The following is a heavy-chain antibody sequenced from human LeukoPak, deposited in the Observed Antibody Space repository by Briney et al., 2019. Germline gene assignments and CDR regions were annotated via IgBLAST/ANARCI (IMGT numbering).Heavy chain of an antibody. J-gene: IGHJ4*02. CDR3: AREGVGTDSSGSLDY. V-gene: IGHV4-61*02. D-gene: IGHD3-22*01. CDR1: GGSISSSSYY. CDR2: IYTSGST. Sequence: SETLSLTCTVSGGSISSSSYYWGWIRQPPGKGLEWIGRIYTSGSTNYNPSLKSRVTISVDTSKNQFSLKLSSVTAADTAVYYCAREGVGTDSSGSLDYWGQGTLVTVSS.